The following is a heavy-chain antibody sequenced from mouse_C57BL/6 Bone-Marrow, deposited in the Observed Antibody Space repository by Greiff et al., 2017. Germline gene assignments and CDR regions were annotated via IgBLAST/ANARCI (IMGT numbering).Heavy chain of an antibody. Sequence: ESGPGLVQPSQSLSITCTVSGFSLTSYGVPWVRQPPGKGLEWLGVIWSGGITDYNAAFISRLSISKDNSKSQVFFKMNSLQADDTAIYYCAKMGGSSFVDYGGQGTTLTVSS. D-gene: IGHD1-1*01. V-gene: IGHV2-4*01. CDR2: IWSGGIT. CDR1: GFSLTSYG. CDR3: AKMGGSSFVDY. J-gene: IGHJ2*01.